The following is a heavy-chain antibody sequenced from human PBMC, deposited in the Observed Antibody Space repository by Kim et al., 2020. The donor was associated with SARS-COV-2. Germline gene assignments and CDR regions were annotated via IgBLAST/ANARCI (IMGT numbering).Heavy chain of an antibody. CDR1: GYTFKSYP. CDR3: ARDMDPTVYDY. D-gene: IGHD4-4*01. J-gene: IGHJ4*02. V-gene: IGHV1-3*01. Sequence: ASVKVSCKAYGYTFKSYPIHWLRQAPGQRPEWMGWVNAANDETQNSQKFQGRVTITRDTSANTAYMELRRLTTKETAIYYCARDMDPTVYDYWGQGTLVTVSS. CDR2: VNAANDET.